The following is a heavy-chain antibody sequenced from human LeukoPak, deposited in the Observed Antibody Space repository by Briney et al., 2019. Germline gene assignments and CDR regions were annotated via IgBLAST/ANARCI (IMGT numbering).Heavy chain of an antibody. Sequence: KPSETLSLTCTVSGGSISSYYWSWIRQPPGKGLEWIGYIYYSGSTNYNPSLKSRVAISVDTSKNQFSLKLSSVTAADTAVYYCARGRFDPWGQGTLVTVSS. V-gene: IGHV4-59*12. CDR2: IYYSGST. CDR3: ARGRFDP. CDR1: GGSISSYY. J-gene: IGHJ5*02.